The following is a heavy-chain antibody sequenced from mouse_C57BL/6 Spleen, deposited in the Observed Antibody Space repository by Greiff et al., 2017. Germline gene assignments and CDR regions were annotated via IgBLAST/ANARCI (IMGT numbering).Heavy chain of an antibody. CDR3: ARRGGDYRDYYAMDY. CDR1: GFTFSDYY. Sequence: DVKLVESGGGLVQPGGSLKLSCAASGFTFSDYYMYWVRQTPEKRLEWVAYISNGGGSTYYPDTVKGRFTISRDNAKNTLYLQMSRLKSEDTAMYYCARRGGDYRDYYAMDYWGQGTSVTVSS. V-gene: IGHV5-12*01. D-gene: IGHD5-5*01. CDR2: ISNGGGST. J-gene: IGHJ4*01.